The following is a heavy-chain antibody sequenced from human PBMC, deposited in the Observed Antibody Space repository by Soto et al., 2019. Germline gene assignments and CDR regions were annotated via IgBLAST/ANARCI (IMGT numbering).Heavy chain of an antibody. D-gene: IGHD3-10*01. V-gene: IGHV1-69*01. CDR2: IIPLYDTS. J-gene: IGHJ4*02. Sequence: QVQLVQSGAGVKRPGSSVKVSCKASGGTFSNYPISWVRQAPGQGLEWMGGIIPLYDTSNYAQKFQGRLTITADESTTTTYMELSSLGSEDTAVYYCARLRGDSWGQGTLVTVSS. CDR3: ARLRGDS. CDR1: GGTFSNYP.